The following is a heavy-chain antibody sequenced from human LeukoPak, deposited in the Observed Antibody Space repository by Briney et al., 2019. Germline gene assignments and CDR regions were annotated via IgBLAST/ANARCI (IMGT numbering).Heavy chain of an antibody. J-gene: IGHJ5*02. Sequence: ASVKVSCKVSGYTLTELSMHWVRQAPGKGLEWMGGFDPEDGETIYAQKFQGRVTMTEDTSTDTAYMELSSLRSEDTAVYYCARLGYCSSTSCYTLDTFDPWGQGTLVTVSS. CDR2: FDPEDGET. V-gene: IGHV1-24*01. D-gene: IGHD2-2*02. CDR3: ARLGYCSSTSCYTLDTFDP. CDR1: GYTLTELS.